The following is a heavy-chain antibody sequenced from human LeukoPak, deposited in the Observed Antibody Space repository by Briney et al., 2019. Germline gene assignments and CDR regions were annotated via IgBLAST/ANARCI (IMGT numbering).Heavy chain of an antibody. D-gene: IGHD3-10*01. Sequence: SETLSLTCAVYGGSFSGYYWSWIRQPPGKGLEWNGEINHSGSTNYNPSPKSRVTISVDTSKNQFSLKLSSVTAADTAVYYCARAMVRGGGDYWGQGTLVTVSS. J-gene: IGHJ4*02. CDR1: GGSFSGYY. CDR2: INHSGST. V-gene: IGHV4-34*01. CDR3: ARAMVRGGGDY.